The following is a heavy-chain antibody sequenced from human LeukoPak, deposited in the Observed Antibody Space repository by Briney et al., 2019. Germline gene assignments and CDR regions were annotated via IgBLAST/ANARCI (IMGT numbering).Heavy chain of an antibody. J-gene: IGHJ6*03. V-gene: IGHV3-21*01. CDR3: ARIGTSGSYYYYMDV. D-gene: IGHD1-26*01. Sequence: PGGSLRLSCAASGFTFSSYSMNWVRQAPGKGLEWVSSISSSSYIYYADSVKGRFTISRDNAKNSLYLQMNSLRAEDTAVYYCARIGTSGSYYYYMDVWGKGTTVTVSS. CDR2: ISSSSYI. CDR1: GFTFSSYS.